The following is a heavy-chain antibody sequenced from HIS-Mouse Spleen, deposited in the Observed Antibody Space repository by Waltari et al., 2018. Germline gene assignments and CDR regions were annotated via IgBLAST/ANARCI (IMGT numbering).Heavy chain of an antibody. CDR2: ISAYNGNT. Sequence: QVQLVQSGAEVKKPGASVKVSCKASGYTFPSYGTNWVRQAPGQGLEWMGWISAYNGNTNYAQKLQGRVTMTTDTSTSTAYMELRSLRSDDTAVYYCARSESRFLEWLDWFDPWGQGTLVTVSS. J-gene: IGHJ5*02. V-gene: IGHV1-18*01. CDR3: ARSESRFLEWLDWFDP. D-gene: IGHD3-3*01. CDR1: GYTFPSYG.